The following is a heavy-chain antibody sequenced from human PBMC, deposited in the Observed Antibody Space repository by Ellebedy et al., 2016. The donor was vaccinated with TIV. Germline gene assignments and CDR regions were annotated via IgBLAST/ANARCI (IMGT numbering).Heavy chain of an antibody. D-gene: IGHD4-23*01. CDR2: INPSSGST. Sequence: ASVKVSCXASGGTFSNYAISWVRQAPGQGLEWMGIINPSSGSTRYAQGTRYAQKFQGRVTMTRDTSTSTVYMQLSSLTSEDTAVYYCAREGVVTRDFDYWGQGTLVTVSS. CDR3: AREGVVTRDFDY. V-gene: IGHV1-46*01. J-gene: IGHJ4*02. CDR1: GGTFSNYA.